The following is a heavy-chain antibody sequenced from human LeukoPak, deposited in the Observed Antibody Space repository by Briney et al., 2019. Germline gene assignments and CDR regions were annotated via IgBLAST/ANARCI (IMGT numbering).Heavy chain of an antibody. V-gene: IGHV6-1*01. CDR2: TYYRSNLYN. Sequence: SQTLSLSFALSGDSVSINSAAWSWIRQSPGRGIEWLGRTYYRSNLYNDHAVSVKIRITINPDTSKNHFSLHLNSVTPEDTAVYYCARSERGGAYYSSGMDVGAQGPTVTVSS. CDR3: ARSERGGAYYSSGMDV. J-gene: IGHJ6*02. CDR1: GDSVSINSAA.